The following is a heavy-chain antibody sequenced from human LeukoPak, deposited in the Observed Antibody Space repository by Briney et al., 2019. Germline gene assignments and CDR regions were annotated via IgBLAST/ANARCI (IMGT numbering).Heavy chain of an antibody. CDR1: GFTVSSNY. D-gene: IGHD3-10*01. CDR2: IYSGGST. J-gene: IGHJ4*02. CDR3: ARDQLAHYGSGSYYIGY. V-gene: IGHV3-53*01. Sequence: GGSLRLSCAASGFTVSSNYMSWVRQAPGKGLEWVSVIYSGGSTYYADSVKGRFTISRDNSKNTLYLQMNSLRAEDTAVYYCARDQLAHYGSGSYYIGYWGQGTLVTVSS.